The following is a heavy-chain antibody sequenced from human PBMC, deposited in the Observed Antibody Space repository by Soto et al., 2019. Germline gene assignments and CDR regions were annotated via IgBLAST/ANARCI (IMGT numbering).Heavy chain of an antibody. D-gene: IGHD4-17*01. Sequence: GESLKISCKASGYSFTSYWIGWVRQMPGKGLEWMGIIYPGDSDTRYRPSFQGQVTISADKSISTAYLQWSSLKASDTAMYYCAMTSSYGDFPFDYWGQGTLVTVSS. V-gene: IGHV5-51*01. J-gene: IGHJ4*02. CDR1: GYSFTSYW. CDR3: AMTSSYGDFPFDY. CDR2: IYPGDSDT.